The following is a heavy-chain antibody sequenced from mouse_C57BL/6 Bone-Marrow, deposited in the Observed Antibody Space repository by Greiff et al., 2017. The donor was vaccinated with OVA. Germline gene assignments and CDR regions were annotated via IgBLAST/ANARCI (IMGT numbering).Heavy chain of an antibody. Sequence: EVKLVESEGGLVQPGSSMKLSCTASGFTFSDYYMAWVRQVPEKGLEWVANINYDGSSTYYLDSLKSRFIISRDNAKNILYLQMSSLKSEDTATYYCARGVDLLLRSYYFDYWGQGTTLTVSS. J-gene: IGHJ2*01. V-gene: IGHV5-16*01. CDR3: ARGVDLLLRSYYFDY. CDR1: GFTFSDYY. CDR2: INYDGSST. D-gene: IGHD1-1*01.